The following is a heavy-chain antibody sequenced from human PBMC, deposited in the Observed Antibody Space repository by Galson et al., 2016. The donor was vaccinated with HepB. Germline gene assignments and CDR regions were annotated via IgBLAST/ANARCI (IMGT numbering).Heavy chain of an antibody. V-gene: IGHV4-34*01. Sequence: ETLSLTCDVFGGSFSSYNWTWFRQPPGKGLEWIGEINHSGDTNYNPSVKSRIIMSVDTPKSQVSLRLTSVTAADTAVYFCARLGTSPACTGGRCYDSWGQGTLVTVSS. CDR1: GGSFSSYN. CDR3: ARLGTSPACTGGRCYDS. J-gene: IGHJ5*01. CDR2: INHSGDT. D-gene: IGHD2-15*01.